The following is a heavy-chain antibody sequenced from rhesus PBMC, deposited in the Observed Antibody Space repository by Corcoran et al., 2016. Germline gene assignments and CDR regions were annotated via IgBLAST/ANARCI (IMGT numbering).Heavy chain of an antibody. D-gene: IGHD6-43*01. CDR2: ISGSGGST. CDR3: AREGLGSSSYVVGRFDV. CDR1: GGSISSNY. J-gene: IGHJ5-1*01. Sequence: QLQLQESGPGLVKPSETLSLTCAVSGGSISSNYWSWIRQPPGKGLEWIGRISGSGGSTGHNPTIKSRVTMSTDTSKNQFSLKLSSGTAADTGVYYCAREGLGSSSYVVGRFDVWGPGVLVTVSS. V-gene: IGHV4-173*01.